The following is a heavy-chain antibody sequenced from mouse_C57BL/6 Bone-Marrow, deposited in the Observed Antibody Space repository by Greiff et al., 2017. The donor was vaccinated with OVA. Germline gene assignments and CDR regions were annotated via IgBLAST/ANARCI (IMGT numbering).Heavy chain of an antibody. D-gene: IGHD2-3*01. V-gene: IGHV5-6*01. Sequence: EVKLVESGGDLVKPGGSLKLSCAASGFTFSSYGMSLVRQTPDKRLEWVATISSGCSYTYYPDSVMGRFPISCDNAKNTLYLQMSSLKYEDTAMYYCARHDADGYYDFDYRGQGTTLTVSS. CDR3: ARHDADGYYDFDY. J-gene: IGHJ2*01. CDR1: GFTFSSYG. CDR2: ISSGCSYT.